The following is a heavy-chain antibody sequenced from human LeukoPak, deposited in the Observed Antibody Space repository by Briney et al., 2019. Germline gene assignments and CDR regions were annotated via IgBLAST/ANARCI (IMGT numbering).Heavy chain of an antibody. CDR3: AKSSYSIFDY. CDR2: IYHSGST. J-gene: IGHJ4*02. CDR1: GYSISSGYY. D-gene: IGHD5-18*01. Sequence: SETLSLTCTVSGYSISSGYYWGWIRQPPGQGLEWIGSIYHSGSTYYNPSLKSRVTISVDTSKNQFSLKLSSVTAADTAVYYCAKSSYSIFDYWGQGTLVTVSS. V-gene: IGHV4-38-2*02.